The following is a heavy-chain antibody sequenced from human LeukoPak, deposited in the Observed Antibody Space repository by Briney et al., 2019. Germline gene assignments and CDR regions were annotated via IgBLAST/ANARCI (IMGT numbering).Heavy chain of an antibody. Sequence: GGSLRLSCAASGFTFSSYGMSWVRQAPGKGLEWVSAISGSGGSTYYADSVKVRFTISRDNSKNTLYLQMNSLRAEDTAVYYCAKGCTSCPFDYWGQGTLVTVSS. V-gene: IGHV3-23*01. CDR3: AKGCTSCPFDY. D-gene: IGHD2-2*01. CDR1: GFTFSSYG. J-gene: IGHJ4*02. CDR2: ISGSGGST.